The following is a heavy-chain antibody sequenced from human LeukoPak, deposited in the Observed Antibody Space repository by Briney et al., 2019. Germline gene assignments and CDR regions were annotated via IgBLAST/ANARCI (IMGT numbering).Heavy chain of an antibody. CDR1: GFTFSSYV. CDR2: ISGSGGSS. D-gene: IGHD3-22*01. Sequence: GGSLRLSCAASGFTFSSYVVNWVRQAPGKGLEWVSAISGSGGSSFYADSVKGRFTISRDNSKNTLYLQMSSLRAEDTAVYYCAKDRGRYYDSSGYYWGYYFDSWGQGILVTVST. J-gene: IGHJ4*02. CDR3: AKDRGRYYDSSGYYWGYYFDS. V-gene: IGHV3-23*01.